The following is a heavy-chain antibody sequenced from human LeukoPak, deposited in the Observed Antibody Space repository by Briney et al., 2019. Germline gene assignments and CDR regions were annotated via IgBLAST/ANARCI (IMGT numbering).Heavy chain of an antibody. D-gene: IGHD5-24*01. V-gene: IGHV3-33*01. Sequence: GGSLRLSCAAAGFTFTSYGMHWVRQAPGKGLGWVAVIWYDGSNKYYGESVKGRFTISRDNSKKTLYLQMNSLRVEETAVYYCARGDGYNDAEYLQHWGQGTLVTVS. CDR2: IWYDGSNK. CDR1: GFTFTSYG. CDR3: ARGDGYNDAEYLQH. J-gene: IGHJ1*01.